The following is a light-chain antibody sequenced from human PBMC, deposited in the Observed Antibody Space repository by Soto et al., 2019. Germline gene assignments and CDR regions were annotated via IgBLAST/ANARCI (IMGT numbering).Light chain of an antibody. J-gene: IGKJ1*01. Sequence: DIPMTQSPSSLSASVGDRVTITCRASQGIRNYLAWYQQKPGKVPKLLIYGASTLQSGVPSRFSGRGSGTDFALTISSLQPEDVATYYCQKYNSAPWTFGQGTKVEIK. CDR3: QKYNSAPWT. CDR2: GAS. CDR1: QGIRNY. V-gene: IGKV1-27*01.